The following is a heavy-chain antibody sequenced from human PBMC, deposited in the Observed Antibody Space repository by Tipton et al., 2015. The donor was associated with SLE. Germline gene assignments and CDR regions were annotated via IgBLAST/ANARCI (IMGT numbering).Heavy chain of an antibody. J-gene: IGHJ4*02. CDR3: ARGPNGPAAMLDY. Sequence: TLFLTCTVSVGSISSHYWSWIRPPPRKGLEWGGYIHYSGNTHYNPSLKSRVTIALDTSKNQFSLKLTSVTAADTAVYYCARGPNGPAAMLDYWGQGTLVSVSS. D-gene: IGHD2-2*01. CDR2: IHYSGNT. V-gene: IGHV4-59*11. CDR1: VGSISSHY.